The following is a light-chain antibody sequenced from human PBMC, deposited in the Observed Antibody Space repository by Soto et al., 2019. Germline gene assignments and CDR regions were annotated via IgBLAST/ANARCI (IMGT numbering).Light chain of an antibody. J-gene: IGLJ3*02. Sequence: QSALTQPASVSGSPGQSLTISCTGTSSDLGSYNLVSWYQQHPGKAPKLMIYEVNKRPSGVSNRFSASKSGNTASLTISGLQAEDEADYYCCSYAGSSTSSVFGGGTKLTVL. CDR3: CSYAGSSTSSV. V-gene: IGLV2-23*02. CDR1: SSDLGSYNL. CDR2: EVN.